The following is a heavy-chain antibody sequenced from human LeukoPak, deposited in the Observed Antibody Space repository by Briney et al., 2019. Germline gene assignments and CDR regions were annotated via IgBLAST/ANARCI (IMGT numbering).Heavy chain of an antibody. CDR1: GFTFSSYS. J-gene: IGHJ6*02. CDR2: ISSSSSYI. Sequence: GGSLRLSCAASGFTFSSYSMNWVRQAPGKGLEWVSSISSSSSYIYYADSVNGRFTISRDNAKNSLYLQMNSLRAEDTAVYYCARCPRSDLSSTSCYYYGMDVWGQGTTVTVSS. CDR3: ARCPRSDLSSTSCYYYGMDV. D-gene: IGHD2-2*01. V-gene: IGHV3-21*01.